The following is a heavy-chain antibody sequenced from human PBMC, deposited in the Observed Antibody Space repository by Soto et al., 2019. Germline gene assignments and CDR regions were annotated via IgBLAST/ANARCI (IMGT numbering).Heavy chain of an antibody. V-gene: IGHV3-23*01. CDR1: GFSFSSSS. CDR3: AKLTTS. J-gene: IGHJ5*02. D-gene: IGHD1-1*01. CDR2: ISVSGAGT. Sequence: EVQLLESGGGLVQPGGSLRLSCVAFGFSFSSSSMSWVRQAPGKGLEWVSTISVSGAGTYYADSVKGRFTISRDDSKNTLYLQMNSLRAEDSAIYYCAKLTTSWGQGTLVTVSS.